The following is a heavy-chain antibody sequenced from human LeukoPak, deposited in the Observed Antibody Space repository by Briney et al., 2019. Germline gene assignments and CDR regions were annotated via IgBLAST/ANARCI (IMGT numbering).Heavy chain of an antibody. D-gene: IGHD6-6*01. J-gene: IGHJ4*02. CDR1: GFTFSSYS. CDR2: ISSSSSTI. V-gene: IGHV3-48*01. CDR3: ASIAARPSVDY. Sequence: PGGSLRLSCAASGFTFSSYSMNWVRQAPGKGLEWASYISSSSSTIYYADSVKGRFTISRDNAKNSLYLQMNSLRAEDTAVYYCASIAARPSVDYWGQGTLVTVSS.